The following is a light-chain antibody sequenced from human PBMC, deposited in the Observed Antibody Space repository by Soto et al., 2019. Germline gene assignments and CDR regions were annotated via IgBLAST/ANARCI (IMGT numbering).Light chain of an antibody. CDR3: QQYGSSLWT. CDR2: GAS. CDR1: QSVSSSY. V-gene: IGKV3-20*01. Sequence: EIVFTHSAATLSLAASERATPSRRASQSVSSSYLAWYQQKPGQAPRLLIHGASSRATGIPDRFSGSGSGTDFTLTISRLEPEDFAVYYCQQYGSSLWTFGQGTKVDIK. J-gene: IGKJ1*01.